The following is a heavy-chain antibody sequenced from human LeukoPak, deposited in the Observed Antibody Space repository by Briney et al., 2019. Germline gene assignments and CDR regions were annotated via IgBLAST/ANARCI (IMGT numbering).Heavy chain of an antibody. CDR1: GGTFSSYD. CDR3: VVVVVPAAIGNYYYYYMDV. D-gene: IGHD2-2*01. Sequence: SVKVSCKASGGTFSSYDISWVRQAPGQGLEWMGGIIPIFGTANYAQKFQGRVTITTDESTSTAYMELSSLRSEDTAVYYCVVVVVPAAIGNYYYYYMDVWGKGTTVTVSS. J-gene: IGHJ6*03. CDR2: IIPIFGTA. V-gene: IGHV1-69*05.